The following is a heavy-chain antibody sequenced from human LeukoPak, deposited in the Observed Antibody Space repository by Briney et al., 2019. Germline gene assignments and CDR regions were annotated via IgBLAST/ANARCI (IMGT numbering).Heavy chain of an antibody. J-gene: IGHJ4*02. D-gene: IGHD6-6*01. CDR1: GFTFSSYS. Sequence: GGSLRLSCAASGFTFSSYSMNWVRQAPGKGLEWVSSISSSSSYIYYADSVKGRFTISRDNAKNSLYLQMNSLRAEDTAVYYCARGLYSSSSLFGYWGQGTLVTVSS. CDR3: ARGLYSSSSLFGY. V-gene: IGHV3-21*01. CDR2: ISSSSSYI.